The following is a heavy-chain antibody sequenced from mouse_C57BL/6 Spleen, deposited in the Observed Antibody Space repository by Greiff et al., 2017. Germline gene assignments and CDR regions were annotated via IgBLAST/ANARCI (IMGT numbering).Heavy chain of an antibody. CDR1: GYSITSDYY. CDR2: ISYDGSN. Sequence: ESGPGLVKPSQSLSLTCSVSGYSITSDYYWNWIRQFPGNKLEWMGYISYDGSNNYNPSLKNRISITRDTSKNQFFLKLNSVTTEDTATYYCAREYGNYGAWFAYWGQGTLVTVSA. J-gene: IGHJ3*01. CDR3: AREYGNYGAWFAY. V-gene: IGHV3-6*01. D-gene: IGHD2-1*01.